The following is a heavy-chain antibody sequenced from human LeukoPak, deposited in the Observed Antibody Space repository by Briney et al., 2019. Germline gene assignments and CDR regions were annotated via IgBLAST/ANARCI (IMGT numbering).Heavy chain of an antibody. CDR2: IYHSGGA. D-gene: IGHD1-26*01. CDR3: ASLPPRIVGALYYFDC. CDR1: GGSFSISY. J-gene: IGHJ4*02. V-gene: IGHV4-34*01. Sequence: PSETLSLTCGVSGGSFSISYWSWIRQPPGKGLEWIGQIYHSGGANYNPSLRSRVTISIDTSKNQLSLRLSSVTAADTAVYYCASLPPRIVGALYYFDCWGQGTLVTVSS.